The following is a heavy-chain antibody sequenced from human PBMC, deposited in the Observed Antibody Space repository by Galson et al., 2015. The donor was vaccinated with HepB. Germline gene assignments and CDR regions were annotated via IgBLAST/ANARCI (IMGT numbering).Heavy chain of an antibody. CDR3: ARVLLWFGDPDAHFDY. V-gene: IGHV1-3*01. D-gene: IGHD3-10*01. CDR1: GYTFTSYA. CDR2: INAGNGNT. Sequence: SVKVSCKASGYTFTSYAMHWVRQAPGQRLEWMGWINAGNGNTKYSQKFQGRVTITRDTSASTAYMELSSLRSEDTAVYYCARVLLWFGDPDAHFDYWGQGTLVTVSS. J-gene: IGHJ4*02.